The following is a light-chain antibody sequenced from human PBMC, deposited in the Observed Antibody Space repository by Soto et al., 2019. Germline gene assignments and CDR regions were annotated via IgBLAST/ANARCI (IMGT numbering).Light chain of an antibody. Sequence: QPVLTQSPSASASLGASVKLTCTLSSGHTTYPIAWHQQQPQKGPRFLMTLNKDGSHSKGDGIPDRFSGSISGAERYLIISSLQSEDEADYYCQTWGPGVRVFGGGTKLTVL. CDR2: LNKDGSH. V-gene: IGLV4-69*02. CDR3: QTWGPGVRV. CDR1: SGHTTYP. J-gene: IGLJ2*01.